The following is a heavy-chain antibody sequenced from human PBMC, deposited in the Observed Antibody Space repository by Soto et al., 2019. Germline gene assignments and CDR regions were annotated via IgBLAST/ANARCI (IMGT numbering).Heavy chain of an antibody. CDR3: ASGPSGDKIHS. J-gene: IGHJ4*02. Sequence: QVQLQESGPGLVKPSQTLSLTCTVSGGSISTVNYWWSWIRQSPDMGLEWIGHIYNGGGTYNNPSPRSRVTPIASTSRQQLAPAFGACRAAGPAGYFPASGPSGDKIHSWGQGTLVTV. CDR2: IYNGGGT. D-gene: IGHD3-10*01. CDR1: GGSISTVNYW. V-gene: IGHV4-30-4*01.